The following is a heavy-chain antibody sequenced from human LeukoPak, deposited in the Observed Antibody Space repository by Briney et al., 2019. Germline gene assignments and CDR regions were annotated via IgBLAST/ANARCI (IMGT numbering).Heavy chain of an antibody. CDR2: IFFTGST. V-gene: IGHV4-39*07. CDR3: ARSERGYSYGWYDY. D-gene: IGHD5-18*01. J-gene: IGHJ4*02. Sequence: SETLSLTCSVSGGSMGRSSYYWGWIRQPPGKGLEWVGSIFFTGSTYYNPSLKTRVTISVDTSQNQFSLKLTSMTPADTAVYYCARSERGYSYGWYDYWGQGTLVTVSS. CDR1: GGSMGRSSYY.